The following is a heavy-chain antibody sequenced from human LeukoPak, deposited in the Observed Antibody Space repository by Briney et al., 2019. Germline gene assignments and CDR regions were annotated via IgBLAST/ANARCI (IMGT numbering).Heavy chain of an antibody. CDR3: ARGVGWLYNNWFDP. CDR2: IYYSGST. Sequence: SETLSLTCTVSGGSISSSSYYWGWIRQPPGKGLEWIGSIYYSGSTNYNPSLKSRVTISVDTSKNQFSLKLSSVTAADTAVYYCARGVGWLYNNWFDPWGQGTLVTVSS. CDR1: GGSISSSSYY. D-gene: IGHD3/OR15-3a*01. J-gene: IGHJ5*02. V-gene: IGHV4-39*07.